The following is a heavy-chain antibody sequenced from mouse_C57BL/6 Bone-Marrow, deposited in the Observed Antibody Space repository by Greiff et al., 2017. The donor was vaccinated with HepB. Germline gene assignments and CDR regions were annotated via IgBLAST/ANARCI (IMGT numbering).Heavy chain of an antibody. D-gene: IGHD1-1*01. CDR3: ARGYYGSRWYFDV. V-gene: IGHV14-3*01. J-gene: IGHJ1*03. CDR1: GFNIKNTY. CDR2: IDPANGNT. Sequence: EVKVVESVAELVRPGASVKLSCTASGFNIKNTYMHWVKQRPEQGLEWIGRIDPANGNTKYAPKFQGKATITADTSSNTAYLQLSSLTSEDTAIYYCARGYYGSRWYFDVWGTGTTVTVSS.